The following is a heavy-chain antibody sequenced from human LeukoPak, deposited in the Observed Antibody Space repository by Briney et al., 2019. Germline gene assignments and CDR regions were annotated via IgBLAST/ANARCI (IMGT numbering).Heavy chain of an antibody. D-gene: IGHD2-15*01. Sequence: GGSLRLSCAASGFTFSSYGMHWVRQAPGKGLEWVAVISYDGSNKYYADSVKGRFTISRGNSKNTLYLQMNSLRAEDTAVYYCAKESLSPLYYYFDYWGQGTLVTVSS. V-gene: IGHV3-30*18. CDR3: AKESLSPLYYYFDY. CDR1: GFTFSSYG. CDR2: ISYDGSNK. J-gene: IGHJ4*02.